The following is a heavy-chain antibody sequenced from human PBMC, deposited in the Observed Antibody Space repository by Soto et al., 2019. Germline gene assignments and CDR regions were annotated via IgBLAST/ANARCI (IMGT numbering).Heavy chain of an antibody. D-gene: IGHD3-10*01. CDR3: ARGPDGTEPYYYYGMDV. CDR2: INHSGST. Sequence: QVQLQQWGAGLLKPSETLSLTCAVYGGSFSGYYWSWIRQPPGKGLEWIGEINHSGSTNYNASLKSRVTISVDTSKNQFSLKLSSVTAADTAVYYCARGPDGTEPYYYYGMDVWGQGTTVTVSS. CDR1: GGSFSGYY. V-gene: IGHV4-34*01. J-gene: IGHJ6*02.